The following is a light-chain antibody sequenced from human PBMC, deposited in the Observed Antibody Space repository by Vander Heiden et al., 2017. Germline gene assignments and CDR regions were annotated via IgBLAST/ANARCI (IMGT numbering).Light chain of an antibody. CDR3: YSAADNAWV. Sequence: SYELTQPSSVSVYPGQTARITCSGAVLAKKKYARWFQQKPGQAPVLVSYKDSELPSGIPERFSGSSSGTTVTLTISGAQVEDEDDYYCYSAADNAWVFGGGTKLTVL. J-gene: IGLJ3*02. CDR2: KDS. CDR1: VLAKKKY. V-gene: IGLV3-27*01.